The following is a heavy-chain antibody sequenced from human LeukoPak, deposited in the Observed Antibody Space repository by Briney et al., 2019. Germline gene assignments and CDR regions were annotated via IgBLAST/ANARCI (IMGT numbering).Heavy chain of an antibody. CDR3: ARDFAWGNYYYYGMDV. J-gene: IGHJ6*02. Sequence: ASVKVSCKASGYTFTGYYMHWVRQAPGQGLEWMGWINPNSGGTKYAQKFQGRVTMTRDTSISTAYMELSRLRSDDTAVYYCARDFAWGNYYYYGMDVWGQGTTVTVSS. V-gene: IGHV1-2*02. D-gene: IGHD3-16*01. CDR1: GYTFTGYY. CDR2: INPNSGGT.